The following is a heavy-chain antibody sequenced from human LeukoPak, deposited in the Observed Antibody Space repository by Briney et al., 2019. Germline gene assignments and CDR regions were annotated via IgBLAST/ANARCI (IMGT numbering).Heavy chain of an antibody. D-gene: IGHD3-22*01. CDR3: ARALPYSSGYYHGY. CDR1: GGIFSSYA. V-gene: IGHV1-69*04. Sequence: ASVKVSCKASGGIFSSYAISWVRQAPGQGLECMGRIIPILGIANYAQKFQGRVTITADKSTSTAYMELSSLRSEDTAVYYCARALPYSSGYYHGYWGQGTLVTVSS. J-gene: IGHJ4*02. CDR2: IIPILGIA.